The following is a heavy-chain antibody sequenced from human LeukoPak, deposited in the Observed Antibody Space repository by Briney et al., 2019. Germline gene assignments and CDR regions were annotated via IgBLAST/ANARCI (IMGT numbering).Heavy chain of an antibody. J-gene: IGHJ4*02. Sequence: GGSLRLSCAASGFTFSTYEMNWVRQTPGKRLQWISYISPASSTIYYADSVKGRFTISRDNAKNTLYLQMNSLRAEDTAVYYCARDFMYNVNCAGCWGQGTLVTVSS. D-gene: IGHD1-14*01. CDR2: ISPASSTI. V-gene: IGHV3-48*01. CDR1: GFTFSTYE. CDR3: ARDFMYNVNCAGC.